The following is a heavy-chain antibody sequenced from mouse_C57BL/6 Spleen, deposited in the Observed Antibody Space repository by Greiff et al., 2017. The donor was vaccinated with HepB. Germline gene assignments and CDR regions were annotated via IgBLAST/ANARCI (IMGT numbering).Heavy chain of an antibody. Sequence: QVQLQQSGAELVRPGTSVKVSCKASGYAFTNYLIEWVKQRPGQGLEWIGVINPGSGGTNYNEKFKDKATLTADKSSNTAYMQLSSLTSEDSAVYFFAGRGRSNSHFDYWGQGTTLTVSS. V-gene: IGHV1-54*01. CDR3: AGRGRSNSHFDY. CDR2: INPGSGGT. CDR1: GYAFTNYL. D-gene: IGHD2-5*01. J-gene: IGHJ2*01.